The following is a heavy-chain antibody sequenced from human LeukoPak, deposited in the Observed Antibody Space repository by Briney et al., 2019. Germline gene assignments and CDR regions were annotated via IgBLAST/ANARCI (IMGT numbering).Heavy chain of an antibody. CDR3: TTDGFGQWMVRY. D-gene: IGHD6-19*01. CDR2: MKTKTDSGTT. CDR1: GFTFRTTW. J-gene: IGHJ1*01. V-gene: IGHV3-15*01. Sequence: GGSLRLSCAAPGFTFRTTWLNWVRQAPGKGLEWVGRMKTKTDSGTTDYAAPVKGRFTISRDDSRNMVYLQMNSLKTEDTAVYYCTTDGFGQWMVRYWGQGTLVTVSS.